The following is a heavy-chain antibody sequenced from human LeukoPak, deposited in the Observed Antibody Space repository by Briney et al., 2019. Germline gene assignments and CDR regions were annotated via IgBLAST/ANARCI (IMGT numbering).Heavy chain of an antibody. D-gene: IGHD4-23*01. CDR1: GGTFSSYA. J-gene: IGHJ4*02. V-gene: IGHV1-69*13. Sequence: GASVKVFCKASGGTFSSYAISWVRQAPGQGLEWMGGIIPIFGTANYAQKFQGRVTITADESTSTAYMELSSLRSEDTAVYYCAKAVYGGKQDYWGQGTLVTVSS. CDR3: AKAVYGGKQDY. CDR2: IIPIFGTA.